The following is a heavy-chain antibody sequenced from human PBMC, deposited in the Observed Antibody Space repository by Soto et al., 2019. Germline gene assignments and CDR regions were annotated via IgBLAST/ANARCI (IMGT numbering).Heavy chain of an antibody. D-gene: IGHD6-13*01. CDR1: GFTFSSYW. Sequence: GGSLRLSCAASGFTFSSYWMSWVRQAPGKGLEWVANIKQNGSEKYYVDSVKGRFTISRDNVKNSLYLQMNSLRAEDTAVYYCARDRGGIAATGDGDAFDIWGQGTMVTVSS. V-gene: IGHV3-7*01. J-gene: IGHJ3*02. CDR3: ARDRGGIAATGDGDAFDI. CDR2: IKQNGSEK.